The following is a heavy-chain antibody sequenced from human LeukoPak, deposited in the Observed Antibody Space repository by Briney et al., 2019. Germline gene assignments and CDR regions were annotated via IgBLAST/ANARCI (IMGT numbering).Heavy chain of an antibody. D-gene: IGHD3-10*01. V-gene: IGHV3-74*01. CDR3: ARDLVYGSGSCGH. CDR1: GFTFSHYA. Sequence: GGSLRLSCAASGFTFSHYAMTWVRQAPGKGLEWVSRINGEGGTSYADSVKGRFTISRDNAKNTVHLQMNSLRAEDTAVYYCARDLVYGSGSCGHWGQGTLVTVSS. J-gene: IGHJ4*02. CDR2: INGEGGT.